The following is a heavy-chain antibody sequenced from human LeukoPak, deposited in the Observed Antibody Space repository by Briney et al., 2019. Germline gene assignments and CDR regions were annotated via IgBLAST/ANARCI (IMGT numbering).Heavy chain of an antibody. D-gene: IGHD3-10*01. CDR1: GFTFSSYW. Sequence: GGSLRLSCAASGFTFSSYWMHWVRQVPGKGLVWVSRINSDGSSTSYADSVKGRFTISRDNAKNTLYVQMNSLRAEDTAVCYCSTGSGHAFDIWGRGTMLTVSS. V-gene: IGHV3-74*01. CDR2: INSDGSST. CDR3: STGSGHAFDI. J-gene: IGHJ3*02.